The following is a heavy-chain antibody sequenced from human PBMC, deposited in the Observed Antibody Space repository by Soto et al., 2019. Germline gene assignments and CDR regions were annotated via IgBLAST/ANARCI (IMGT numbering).Heavy chain of an antibody. CDR3: ARTGYTAMVALFDY. CDR2: ISSSSSTI. D-gene: IGHD5-18*01. CDR1: VFTFSSYS. V-gene: IGHV3-48*02. Sequence: PGGPLRLSCAASVFTFSSYSVNWVRQAPGKGLEWVSYISSSSSTIYYADSVKGRFTISRDNAKNSLYLQMNSLRDEDTAVYYCARTGYTAMVALFDYWGQGTLVTVSS. J-gene: IGHJ4*02.